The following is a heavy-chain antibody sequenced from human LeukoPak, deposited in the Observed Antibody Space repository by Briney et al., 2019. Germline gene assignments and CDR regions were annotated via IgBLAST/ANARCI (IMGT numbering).Heavy chain of an antibody. CDR3: ARTPRTYYYDSSGYIQYWYFDL. CDR2: ISSSSSYI. J-gene: IGHJ2*01. Sequence: GGSLRLSCAASGFTFSSYSMTWVRQAPGKGLEWVSSISSSSSYIYYADSVKGRFTISRDNAKNSLYLQMNSLRAEDTAVYYCARTPRTYYYDSSGYIQYWYFDLWGRGTLVTVSS. CDR1: GFTFSSYS. D-gene: IGHD3-22*01. V-gene: IGHV3-21*01.